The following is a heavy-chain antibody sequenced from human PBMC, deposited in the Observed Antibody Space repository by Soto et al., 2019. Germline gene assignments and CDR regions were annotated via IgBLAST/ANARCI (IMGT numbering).Heavy chain of an antibody. D-gene: IGHD2-2*01. CDR1: GFTFSSYW. Sequence: PGGSLRLSCAASGFTFSSYWMSWVRQAPGKGLEWAANIKQDGSEKYYVDSVKGRFTISRDNAKNSLYLQMNSLRAEDTAVYYCARGREDGVVVVPAAILLLFDPWGKGTLVTVCS. V-gene: IGHV3-7*03. J-gene: IGHJ5*02. CDR3: ARGREDGVVVVPAAILLLFDP. CDR2: IKQDGSEK.